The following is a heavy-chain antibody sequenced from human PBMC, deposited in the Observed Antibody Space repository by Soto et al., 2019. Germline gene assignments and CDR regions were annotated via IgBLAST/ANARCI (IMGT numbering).Heavy chain of an antibody. V-gene: IGHV3-33*01. J-gene: IGHJ6*02. CDR2: IWYDGSNK. D-gene: IGHD6-13*01. Sequence: GGSLRLSCAASGFTFSSYGMHWVRQAPGKGLEWVAVIWYDGSNKYYADSVKGRFTISRDNSKNTLYLQMNSLRAEDTAVYYCARARAAGSYYYYYYGMDVWGQGTTVTVSS. CDR3: ARARAAGSYYYYYYGMDV. CDR1: GFTFSSYG.